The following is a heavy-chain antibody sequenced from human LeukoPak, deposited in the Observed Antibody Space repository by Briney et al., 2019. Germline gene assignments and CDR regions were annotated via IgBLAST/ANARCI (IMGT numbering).Heavy chain of an antibody. CDR1: GGSFSGYY. D-gene: IGHD6-6*01. CDR3: ARHEFGSSSAAFDS. V-gene: IGHV4-34*01. J-gene: IGHJ3*01. CDR2: INHSGYT. Sequence: SETLSLTCAVYGGSFSGYYWSWIRQPPGKGLEYIGEINHSGYTTYNPSLKSRVTISVDTSKNQFSLNMISVTAADTAVYYCARHEFGSSSAAFDSWGQGTMVIVSS.